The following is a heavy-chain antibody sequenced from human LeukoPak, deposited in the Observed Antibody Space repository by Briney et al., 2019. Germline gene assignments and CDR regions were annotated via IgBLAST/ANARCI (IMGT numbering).Heavy chain of an antibody. CDR3: ARAGVYYASGSYLGY. Sequence: PSETLSLTCTVSGGSISSGGYYWSWIRQPPGKGLEGIGYIYYRGSANYNPSLKSRVTISVDTSKNQFSLKLSSVTAADTAVYYCARAGVYYASGSYLGYWGQGTLVTVSS. CDR2: IYYRGSA. CDR1: GGSISSGGYY. V-gene: IGHV4-61*08. D-gene: IGHD3-10*01. J-gene: IGHJ4*02.